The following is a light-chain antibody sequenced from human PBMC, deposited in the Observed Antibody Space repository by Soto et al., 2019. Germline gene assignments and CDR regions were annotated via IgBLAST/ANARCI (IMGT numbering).Light chain of an antibody. Sequence: VMKQSPSSLSMTPGERATLSCRACQSVDSNYFAWYQQRPGQGPRLLSYCAASRATDIPDRFSGSGYGTDFTGRISRVDPEDLADYNCQKYLTFGQGTKVDIK. CDR3: QKYLT. J-gene: IGKJ1*01. CDR2: CAA. V-gene: IGKV3-20*01. CDR1: QSVDSNY.